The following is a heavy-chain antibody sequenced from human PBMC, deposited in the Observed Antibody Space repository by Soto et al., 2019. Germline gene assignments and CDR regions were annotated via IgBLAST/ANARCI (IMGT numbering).Heavy chain of an antibody. CDR1: GASVSSGSYS. Sequence: QLQLQESDSGLVRPAQTLSLTCAVSGASVSSGSYSWSWIRQPPGKGLEWIGFYFQGGDAYYNPSLESRVTSSVDRSKNQFSLKLRSVTAADTAVYYCARLDYQSSGSYAFDIWGQGTTVTVSS. CDR2: YFQGGDA. CDR3: ARLDYQSSGSYAFDI. D-gene: IGHD3-22*01. V-gene: IGHV4-30-2*01. J-gene: IGHJ3*02.